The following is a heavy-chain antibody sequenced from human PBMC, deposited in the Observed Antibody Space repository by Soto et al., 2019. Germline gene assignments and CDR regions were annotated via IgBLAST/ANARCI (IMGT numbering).Heavy chain of an antibody. J-gene: IGHJ2*01. CDR3: ATIGVRWHSDL. Sequence: KALEWMGGFDPDDGETIYAQQFQGRVTMTEDTSTDTAHMELSSLRSEDTAVYYCATIGVRWHSDLWGRGTLVTVS. D-gene: IGHD3-22*01. V-gene: IGHV1-24*01. CDR2: FDPDDGET.